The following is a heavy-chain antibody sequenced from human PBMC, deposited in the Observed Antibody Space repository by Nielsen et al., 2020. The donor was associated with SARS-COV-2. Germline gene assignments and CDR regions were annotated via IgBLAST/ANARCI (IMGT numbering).Heavy chain of an antibody. J-gene: IGHJ3*02. D-gene: IGHD3-9*01. V-gene: IGHV4-59*01. CDR3: ARGRTLRYFDWFEWDI. Sequence: SETLSLTCTVSGDSINTYFWSWIRQPPGKGLEWIGYIQYSGSTNYNPSLKSRVTISVDTSKNQFSLKLSSVTAADTAVYYCARGRTLRYFDWFEWDIWGQGTMVTVS. CDR1: GDSINTYF. CDR2: IQYSGST.